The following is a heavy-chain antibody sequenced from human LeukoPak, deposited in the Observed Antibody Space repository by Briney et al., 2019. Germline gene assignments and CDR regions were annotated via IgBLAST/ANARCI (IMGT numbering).Heavy chain of an antibody. Sequence: GGSLWLSCAASGFSFSNYGMHWVRQAPGKGLEWVAVISYDGSNKYYADSVKGRFTISRDNSKNTLYLQMNSLRAEDTAVYYCAKDSAGYSSTTPIFDYWGPGTLVTVSS. V-gene: IGHV3-30*18. CDR2: ISYDGSNK. D-gene: IGHD5-18*01. CDR3: AKDSAGYSSTTPIFDY. CDR1: GFSFSNYG. J-gene: IGHJ4*02.